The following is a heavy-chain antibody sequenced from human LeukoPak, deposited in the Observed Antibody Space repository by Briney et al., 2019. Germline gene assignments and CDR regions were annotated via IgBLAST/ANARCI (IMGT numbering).Heavy chain of an antibody. CDR1: GFTFTYAW. J-gene: IGHJ4*02. D-gene: IGHD2-21*01. CDR2: INTKSDGGTI. CDR3: TTGLAF. V-gene: IGHV3-15*01. Sequence: GGSLRLSCAASGFTFTYAWMSWVRQAPGKGLEWVGRINTKSDGGTIDYAAPLKGRFTISRDDSKNTVFLQMNSLKSEGTAVYYCTTGLAFWGQGTLVTVSS.